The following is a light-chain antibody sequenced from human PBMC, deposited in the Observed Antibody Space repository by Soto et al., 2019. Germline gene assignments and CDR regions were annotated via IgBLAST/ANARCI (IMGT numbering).Light chain of an antibody. Sequence: DIQMTQSPSTLSASAGDRVTITCRASQSISNWLAWYQQKPGKAPKLLIYDASSLDSRVPSRFSGSGSGTEFTLTISSLQPDDFATYYCQQYNSYPYTFGQGTKVDIK. CDR3: QQYNSYPYT. J-gene: IGKJ2*01. V-gene: IGKV1-5*01. CDR1: QSISNW. CDR2: DAS.